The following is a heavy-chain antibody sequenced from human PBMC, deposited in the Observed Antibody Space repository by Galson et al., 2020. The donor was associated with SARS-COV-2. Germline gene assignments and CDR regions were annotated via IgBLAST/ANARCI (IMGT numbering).Heavy chain of an antibody. D-gene: IGHD3-16*02. V-gene: IGHV3-48*03. CDR1: GFTFSSYE. CDR3: ARGGYDYVWGSYRYTDDAFDI. Sequence: GESLKISCAASGFTFSSYEMNWVRQAPGKGLEWVSYISSSGSTIYYADSVKGRFTISRDKAKNSLYLQMNSLRAEDTAVYYCARGGYDYVWGSYRYTDDAFDIWGQGTMVTVSS. CDR2: ISSSGSTI. J-gene: IGHJ3*02.